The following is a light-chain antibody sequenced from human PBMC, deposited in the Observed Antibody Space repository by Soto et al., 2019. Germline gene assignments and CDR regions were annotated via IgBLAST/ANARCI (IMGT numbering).Light chain of an antibody. V-gene: IGKV1-5*03. Sequence: DIQMTQSPSTLSASVGDRVTITCRASQTIINWLAWYQQKAGKAPKLLIYKASTLDGEVPSRFSGSGSETEFNLTINSLQPDDSATYYCQQYHTYWWTFGQGTKVDIK. CDR3: QQYHTYWWT. CDR2: KAS. CDR1: QTIINW. J-gene: IGKJ1*01.